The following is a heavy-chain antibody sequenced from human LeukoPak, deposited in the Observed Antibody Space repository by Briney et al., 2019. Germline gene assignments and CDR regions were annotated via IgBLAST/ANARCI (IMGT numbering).Heavy chain of an antibody. V-gene: IGHV3-21*01. CDR1: RFTFTTYS. Sequence: GGSLRLSCAASRFTFTTYSMNWVRQAPGKGLEWVSSISSSGTYLYYADSVKGRFTISRDNAKNSLSLQMNSLRVEDTAVYYCVRDPSEASHPYYFDYWGQGTLVTVSS. CDR2: ISSSGTYL. D-gene: IGHD2-2*01. CDR3: VRDPSEASHPYYFDY. J-gene: IGHJ4*02.